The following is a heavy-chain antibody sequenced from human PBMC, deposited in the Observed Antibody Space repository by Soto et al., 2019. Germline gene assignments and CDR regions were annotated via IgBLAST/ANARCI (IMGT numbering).Heavy chain of an antibody. D-gene: IGHD2-2*01. V-gene: IGHV1-69*12. J-gene: IGHJ6*02. CDR3: ARSDCISTSCYAGYYYYGMDV. CDR2: IIPIFGTA. Sequence: QVQLVQSGAEVKKPGSSVKVSCKASGGTFSSYAISWVRQAPGQGLEWMGGIIPIFGTANYAQKFQGRVTITADESTXXAXMXXSSLRSEDTAVYYCARSDCISTSCYAGYYYYGMDVWGQGTTVTVSS. CDR1: GGTFSSYA.